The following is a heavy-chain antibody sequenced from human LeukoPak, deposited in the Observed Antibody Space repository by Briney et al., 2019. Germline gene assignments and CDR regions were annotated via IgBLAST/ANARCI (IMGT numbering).Heavy chain of an antibody. CDR3: ARDSDGGSHIVDY. D-gene: IGHD2-15*01. V-gene: IGHV3-7*03. CDR1: GFTFSSCW. Sequence: GVTLRLSCAASGFTFSSCWMRWVRQAPGKGLEGVANIKQDGSEKYYVDSVKGRFTISRDNAKNSLYLQMNSLRAEDTAVYYCARDSDGGSHIVDYWGQGTLVTVSS. J-gene: IGHJ4*02. CDR2: IKQDGSEK.